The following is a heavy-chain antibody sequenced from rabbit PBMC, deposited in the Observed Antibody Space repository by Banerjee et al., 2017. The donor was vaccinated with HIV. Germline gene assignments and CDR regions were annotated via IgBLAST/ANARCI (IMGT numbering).Heavy chain of an antibody. D-gene: IGHD2-1*01. Sequence: QLKESGGGLVQPGGSLKLSCKASGFDFSSYYMSWVRQAPGKGLEWIGYIDPVFGSTYYASWVNGRFTISSHNAQNTLYLQLTSLTAADTATYFCARDSYDDYGDGGYFNLWGPGTLVTVS. CDR3: ARDSYDDYGDGGYFNL. CDR1: GFDFSSYY. J-gene: IGHJ4*01. CDR2: IDPVFGST. V-gene: IGHV1S7*01.